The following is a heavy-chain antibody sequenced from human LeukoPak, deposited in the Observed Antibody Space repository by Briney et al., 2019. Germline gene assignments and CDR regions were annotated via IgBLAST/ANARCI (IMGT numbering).Heavy chain of an antibody. CDR2: INSDGSST. CDR1: GFTFSSYW. J-gene: IGHJ4*02. V-gene: IGHV3-74*01. CDR3: ARGLGY. Sequence: GGSLRLSCAASGFTFSSYWMHWVCQAPGKGLVWVSRINSDGSSTSYADSVKGRFTISRHNAQNPLYLQTTSLRAEGTAVYYCARGLGYWGQGTLITVSS.